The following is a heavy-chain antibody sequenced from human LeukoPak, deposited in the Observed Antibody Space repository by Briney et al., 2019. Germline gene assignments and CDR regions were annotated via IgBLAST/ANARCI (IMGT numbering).Heavy chain of an antibody. CDR3: ARVVTAMAFDY. J-gene: IGHJ4*02. D-gene: IGHD2-21*02. Sequence: GGSLRLSCAASGFTFSSYSMDWVRQAPGKGLEWVSSISSSSSYIYYADSVKGRFTISRDNAKNSLYLQMNSLRAEDTAVYYCARVVTAMAFDYWGQGTLVTVSS. V-gene: IGHV3-21*01. CDR1: GFTFSSYS. CDR2: ISSSSSYI.